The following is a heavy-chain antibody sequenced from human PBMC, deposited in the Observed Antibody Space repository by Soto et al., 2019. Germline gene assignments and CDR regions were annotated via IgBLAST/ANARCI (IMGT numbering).Heavy chain of an antibody. CDR2: ISYDGSNK. CDR1: GFTFNSYA. V-gene: IGHV3-30-3*01. Sequence: QVQLVESGGGVVQPGRSLRLSCAASGFTFNSYAMHWVRQAPGEGLEWVAVISYDGSNKYYADSVKGRFTISRDNSKNTLYLQMNSLRAEDTAVYYCARPDSGGDALDIWGQGTMVTVSS. J-gene: IGHJ3*02. CDR3: ARPDSGGDALDI. D-gene: IGHD2-21*01.